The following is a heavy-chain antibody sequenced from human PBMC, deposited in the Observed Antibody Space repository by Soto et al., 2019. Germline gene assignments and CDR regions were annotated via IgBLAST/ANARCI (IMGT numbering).Heavy chain of an antibody. CDR1: GGSISPNY. D-gene: IGHD3-10*01. J-gene: IGHJ4*02. Sequence: PSETLSLTCTVSGGSISPNYWSWIRQPPGKGLEWIGYIYFGGTTMYNPSLKSRVTISVDTSKNQFSPKLNSMTAADTAVYYCARHNYGSGSTYFDYWGQGTLVTVSS. CDR2: IYFGGTT. CDR3: ARHNYGSGSTYFDY. V-gene: IGHV4-59*08.